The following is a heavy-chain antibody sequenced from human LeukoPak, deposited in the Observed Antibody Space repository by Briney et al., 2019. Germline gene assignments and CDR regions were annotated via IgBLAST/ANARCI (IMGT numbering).Heavy chain of an antibody. CDR2: IYYSGST. D-gene: IGHD5-18*01. J-gene: IGHJ4*02. CDR3: ARVLGYSRPFDY. V-gene: IGHV4-59*01. Sequence: PSETLSLTCTVSGGSISSYHWSWIRQPPGKGLEWIGYIYYSGSTNYNPSLKSRVTISVDTSKNQFSLKLSSVTAADTAVYYCARVLGYSRPFDYWGQGTLVTVSS. CDR1: GGSISSYH.